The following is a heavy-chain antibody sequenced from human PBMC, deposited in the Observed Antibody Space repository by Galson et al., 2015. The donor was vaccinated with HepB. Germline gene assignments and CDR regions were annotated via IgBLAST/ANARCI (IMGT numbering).Heavy chain of an antibody. CDR3: ARQYYYDSSGYYDPFDY. CDR2: IWSDGGNK. D-gene: IGHD3-22*01. Sequence: SLRLSCAASGFAFSSYGMHWVRQAPGEGLEWVAGIWSDGGNKYYADSVKGRFTISRDNSKNTLYLQMNSLRAGDTAVYYCARQYYYDSSGYYDPFDYWGQGTLVTVSS. J-gene: IGHJ4*02. V-gene: IGHV3-33*01. CDR1: GFAFSSYG.